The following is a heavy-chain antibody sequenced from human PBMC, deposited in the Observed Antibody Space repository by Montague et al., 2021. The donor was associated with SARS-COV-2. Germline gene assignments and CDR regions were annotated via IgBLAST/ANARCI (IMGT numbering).Heavy chain of an antibody. CDR1: GFTFSSYD. V-gene: IGHV3-33*08. CDR3: ARDGCRGGCSNDYYYPTDV. Sequence: SRRLSWAASGFTFSSYDMHWVRQAPGKGLECVSVIWNNGSNRYYADSVKGRFTISRDNSKNTLYLQMSSLRAEDTAVYYCARDGCRGGCSNDYYYPTDVWGQGTTVTVSS. D-gene: IGHD2-8*01. J-gene: IGHJ6*02. CDR2: IWNNGSNR.